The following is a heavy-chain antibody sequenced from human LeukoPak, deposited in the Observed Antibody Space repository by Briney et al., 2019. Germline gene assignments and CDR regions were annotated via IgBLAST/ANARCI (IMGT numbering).Heavy chain of an antibody. CDR2: ISGSGGDT. Sequence: GGSLRLSCVASGFTFSKSAMSWVRQPPGKGLEWVSAISGSGGDTYYADSVKGRLTISRDNSKNTLYLQMSSLRAEDTAVYYCAKDPKGSTVTTYWFVYWGQGTLVTVSS. CDR1: GFTFSKSA. V-gene: IGHV3-23*01. CDR3: AKDPKGSTVTTYWFVY. D-gene: IGHD4-17*01. J-gene: IGHJ4*02.